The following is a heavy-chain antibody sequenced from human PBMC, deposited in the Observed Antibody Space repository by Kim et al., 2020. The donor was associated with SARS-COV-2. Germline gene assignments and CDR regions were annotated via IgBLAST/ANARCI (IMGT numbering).Heavy chain of an antibody. V-gene: IGHV1-24*01. J-gene: IGHJ4*02. CDR3: VTDRYSYYGPIDF. Sequence: ASVKVSCKVSGQDLSDLSMYWVRQAPGRRLEFLGGFDPESREKFYAQKFRGRFSVTEDTSIDTTYMQLTGLTYEDTAIYYCVTDRYSYYGPIDFWGQGTRITVSS. D-gene: IGHD5-12*01. CDR1: GQDLSDLS. CDR2: FDPESREK.